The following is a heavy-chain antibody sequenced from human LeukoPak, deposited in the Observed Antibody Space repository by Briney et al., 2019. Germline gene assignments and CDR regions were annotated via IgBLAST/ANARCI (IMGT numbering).Heavy chain of an antibody. J-gene: IGHJ4*02. D-gene: IGHD2-8*01. V-gene: IGHV1-69*13. CDR2: IIPIFGTA. CDR3: ARGYCINGVCDRGDY. Sequence: SVKVSCKASGYTFTGYYMHWVRQAPGQGLEWMGGIIPIFGTANYAQKFQGRVTITADESTSTAYMELSSLRSEDTAVYYCARGYCINGVCDRGDYWGQGTLVTVSS. CDR1: GYTFTGYY.